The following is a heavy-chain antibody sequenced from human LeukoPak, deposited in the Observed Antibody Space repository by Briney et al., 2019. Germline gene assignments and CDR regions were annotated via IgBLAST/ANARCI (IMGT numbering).Heavy chain of an antibody. Sequence: PSETLSLTCAVYGGSFSGYYWSWIRQPPGKGLEWIGEINHSGSTNYNPSLKSRVTISVDTSKNQFSPKLSSVTAADTAVYYCARGSEAFDIWGQGTMVTVSS. CDR2: INHSGST. CDR3: ARGSEAFDI. CDR1: GGSFSGYY. V-gene: IGHV4-34*01. J-gene: IGHJ3*02.